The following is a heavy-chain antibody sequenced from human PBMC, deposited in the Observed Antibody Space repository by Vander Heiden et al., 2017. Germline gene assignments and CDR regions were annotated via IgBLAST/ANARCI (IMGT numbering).Heavy chain of an antibody. Sequence: QVQLQQWGAGLLKPSETLSLTCAVYGGSFSGYYWSWIRQPPGKGLEWIGEINHSGSTNYNPSLKSRVTISVDTSKNQFSLKLSSVTAADTAVYYCARGGRYVLRFLTAFDYWGQGTLVTVSS. V-gene: IGHV4-34*01. D-gene: IGHD3-3*01. CDR1: GGSFSGYY. CDR3: ARGGRYVLRFLTAFDY. CDR2: INHSGST. J-gene: IGHJ4*02.